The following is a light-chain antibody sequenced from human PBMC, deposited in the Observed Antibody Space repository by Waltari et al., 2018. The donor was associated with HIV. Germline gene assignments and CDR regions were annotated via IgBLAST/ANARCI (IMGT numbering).Light chain of an antibody. CDR3: QQGNGFPYT. CDR1: LALNNW. J-gene: IGKJ2*01. V-gene: IGKV1-12*01. Sequence: IQMTQSPSSVSASIGDRVTITCRASLALNNWLAWYQRRPGKAPNLLIYGASTLRSGVPSRFGGSGSGTEYTLTISNLQPEDFATYYCQQGNGFPYTFGQGTKLEMK. CDR2: GAS.